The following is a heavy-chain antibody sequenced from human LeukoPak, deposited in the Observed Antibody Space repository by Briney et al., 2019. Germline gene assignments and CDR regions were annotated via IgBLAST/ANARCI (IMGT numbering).Heavy chain of an antibody. CDR2: IKSKTDGGTT. CDR3: TGDYVWGSYRYMDY. V-gene: IGHV3-15*01. Sequence: GGSLRLSCAASGFTFSNAWMSWVRQAPGKGLEWVGRIKSKTDGGTTDYAAPVKGRFTISRDDSKNTLYLQMNGLKTEDTAVYYCTGDYVWGSYRYMDYWGQGTLVTVSS. CDR1: GFTFSNAW. D-gene: IGHD3-16*02. J-gene: IGHJ4*02.